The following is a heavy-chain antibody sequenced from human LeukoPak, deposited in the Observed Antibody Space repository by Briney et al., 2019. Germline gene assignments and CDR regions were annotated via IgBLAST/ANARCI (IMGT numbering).Heavy chain of an antibody. CDR2: IYTSGST. J-gene: IGHJ5*02. Sequence: SETLSLTCTVSGGSISSGSYYWSWIRQPAGKGLEWIGRIYTSGSTNYNPSLKSRVTISVDTSKNQFSLNLSSVTAADTAVYYCARSRRQQLVPSPYNWLDPWGQGTLVTVSS. D-gene: IGHD6-13*01. V-gene: IGHV4-61*02. CDR3: ARSRRQQLVPSPYNWLDP. CDR1: GGSISSGSYY.